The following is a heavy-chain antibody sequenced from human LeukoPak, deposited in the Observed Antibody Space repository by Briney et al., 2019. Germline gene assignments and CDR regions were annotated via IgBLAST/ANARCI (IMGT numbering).Heavy chain of an antibody. D-gene: IGHD5-18*01. Sequence: SETLSLTCTVSGGSISSYYWSWIRQPPGKGLEWIGYIYYSGSTNYNPSLKSRVTISVDTSKNQFSLKLSSVTAADTVVYYCAHVDTAMVNQYYFDYWGQGTLVTVSS. CDR3: AHVDTAMVNQYYFDY. J-gene: IGHJ4*02. CDR1: GGSISSYY. CDR2: IYYSGST. V-gene: IGHV4-59*01.